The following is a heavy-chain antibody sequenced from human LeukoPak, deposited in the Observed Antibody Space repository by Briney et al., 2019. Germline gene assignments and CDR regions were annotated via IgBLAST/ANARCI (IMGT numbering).Heavy chain of an antibody. D-gene: IGHD2-2*01. CDR1: GYTFTGYY. Sequence: ASVKVSCKASGYTFTGYYMHWVRQAPGQGLEWMGWINPNSGGTNYAQKFQGRVTMTRDTSISTAYMELSRLRSDDTAVHYCARVRSDCSSTSCYVDYFDYWGQGTLVTVSS. CDR3: ARVRSDCSSTSCYVDYFDY. CDR2: INPNSGGT. J-gene: IGHJ4*02. V-gene: IGHV1-2*02.